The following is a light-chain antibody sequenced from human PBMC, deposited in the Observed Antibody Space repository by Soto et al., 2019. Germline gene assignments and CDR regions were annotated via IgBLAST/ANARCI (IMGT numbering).Light chain of an antibody. Sequence: EIVFTQSPATLSLSPGERAILSCRASQSVSTFLAWFQQKPGQTPRLLIYNASNRNTGIPARFSGSGSGTDFTLTISSLEPEDFAVYYCQQRSNWPITFGQGTRLEIK. CDR3: QQRSNWPIT. CDR2: NAS. V-gene: IGKV3-11*01. J-gene: IGKJ5*01. CDR1: QSVSTF.